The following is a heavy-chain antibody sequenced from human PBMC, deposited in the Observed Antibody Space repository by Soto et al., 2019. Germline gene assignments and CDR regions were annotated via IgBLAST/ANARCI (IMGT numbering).Heavy chain of an antibody. D-gene: IGHD1-26*01. CDR1: RYTFTNFY. J-gene: IGHJ6*02. CDR3: ARSRVGRPLDV. V-gene: IGHV1-46*01. CDR2: INPSGGST. Sequence: ASVKVSCKASRYTFTNFYIHWLRQAPGQGLEWMGIINPSGGSTTYPQKFQGRVTMTRDTSTSTVHMELITLRSEDTAVYCCARSRVGRPLDVWGPGTTVTVSS.